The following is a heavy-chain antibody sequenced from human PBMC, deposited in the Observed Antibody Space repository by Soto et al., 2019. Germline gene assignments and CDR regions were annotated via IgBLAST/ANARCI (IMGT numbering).Heavy chain of an antibody. CDR3: ARGGPAAGYDL. Sequence: GASVKVSCKASGYNFMPYGVNWVRQAPGQGLEWMGWMNPNTGGSGYAQDFQGRITMTRDTATSTAYMELTSLRSDDTAVYYCARGGPAAGYDLWGQGTLVTVSS. J-gene: IGHJ4*02. CDR1: GYNFMPYG. CDR2: MNPNTGGS. D-gene: IGHD6-13*01. V-gene: IGHV1-8*02.